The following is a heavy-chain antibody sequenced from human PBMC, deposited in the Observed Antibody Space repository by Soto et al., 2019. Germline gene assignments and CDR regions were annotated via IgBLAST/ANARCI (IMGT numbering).Heavy chain of an antibody. J-gene: IGHJ4*02. Sequence: GGSLRLSCAASGFTFSSYAMHWVRQAPGKGLEWVAVISYDGSNKYYADSVKGRFTISRDNSKNTLYLQMNSLRAEDTAVYYCARPWEVVAATGYDYWGQGTLVTVSS. CDR2: ISYDGSNK. V-gene: IGHV3-30-3*01. CDR1: GFTFSSYA. D-gene: IGHD2-15*01. CDR3: ARPWEVVAATGYDY.